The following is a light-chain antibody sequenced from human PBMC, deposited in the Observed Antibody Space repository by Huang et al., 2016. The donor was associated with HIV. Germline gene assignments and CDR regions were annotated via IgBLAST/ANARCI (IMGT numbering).Light chain of an antibody. CDR1: QNVSSD. Sequence: VMTQSPVTLSVSPGERATLSCRASQNVSSDLAWYQQRPGHPPRLLMYGASTRDTVLPARFSGSGSGTEFTLTISSLQSEDFAVYYCQQYNKWPLFTFGPGTKVDIK. CDR2: GAS. J-gene: IGKJ3*01. CDR3: QQYNKWPLFT. V-gene: IGKV3-15*01.